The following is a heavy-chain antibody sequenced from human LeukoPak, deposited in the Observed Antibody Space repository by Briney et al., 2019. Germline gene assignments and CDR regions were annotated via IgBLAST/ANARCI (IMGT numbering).Heavy chain of an antibody. CDR3: ARAPYSSGTYDY. V-gene: IGHV1-2*02. CDR2: INPNNDDT. D-gene: IGHD1-26*01. J-gene: IGHJ4*02. CDR1: GYTFTGKY. Sequence: ASAKVSCKASGYTFTGKYMHWVRQAPGQGLEWMGWINPNNDDTNYAQKFQGRVTMTRDTSLSTAYMELSRLRSDDTAVYYCARAPYSSGTYDYWGQGTLVTVSS.